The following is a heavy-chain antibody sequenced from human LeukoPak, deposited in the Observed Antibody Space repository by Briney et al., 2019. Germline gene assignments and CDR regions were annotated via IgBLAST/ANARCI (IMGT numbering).Heavy chain of an antibody. J-gene: IGHJ4*02. D-gene: IGHD5-18*01. CDR2: IYYSGGT. V-gene: IGHV4-59*08. CDR1: GGSMSNFY. Sequence: NPSETLSLTCTVSGGSMSNFYWSWIRQFPGKGLEWIGYIYYSGGTNYNPSLNSRVTISVDTSKNQFSLKLSSVTAADTAVYYCARHLVLSYGRPIGYWGQGTLVTVSS. CDR3: ARHLVLSYGRPIGY.